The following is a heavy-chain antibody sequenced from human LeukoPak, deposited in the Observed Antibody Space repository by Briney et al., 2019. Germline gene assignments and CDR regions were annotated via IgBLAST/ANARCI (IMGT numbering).Heavy chain of an antibody. J-gene: IGHJ4*02. CDR1: GFTFDDYG. V-gene: IGHV3-20*04. CDR2: INWNVGGP. Sequence: GGSLRLSCAASGFTFDDYGMSWVRQAPGKGLERGSGINWNVGGPGYADSVKGRFTISRDNAKNSLYLQMNSLRAEDTALYYCAREGWRRHLLWFGELFGYYFDYWGQGTLVTVSS. CDR3: AREGWRRHLLWFGELFGYYFDY. D-gene: IGHD3-10*01.